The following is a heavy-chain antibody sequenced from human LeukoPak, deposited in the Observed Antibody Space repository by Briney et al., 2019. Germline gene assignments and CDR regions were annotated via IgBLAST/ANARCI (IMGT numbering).Heavy chain of an antibody. CDR3: AREIRPYYYDSSGLPDY. V-gene: IGHV3-74*01. J-gene: IGHJ4*02. CDR1: GFSFSSYW. CDR2: INSDGSNT. Sequence: GGSLRLSCAASGFSFSSYWMHWVRQVPGKGLVWVSRINSDGSNTNYADSVKGRFTISRDNAENSLYLQMNSLRAEDTAVYYCAREIRPYYYDSSGLPDYWGQGTLVTVSS. D-gene: IGHD3-22*01.